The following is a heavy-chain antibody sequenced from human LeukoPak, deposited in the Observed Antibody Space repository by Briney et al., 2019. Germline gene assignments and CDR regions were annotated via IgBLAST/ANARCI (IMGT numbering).Heavy chain of an antibody. CDR3: ARDYGDYENIFDY. CDR1: GGSINNYY. Sequence: SETLSLTCSVSGGSINNYYWSWIRQPPGKGLEWIGHIFYSGSTNYNPSLKSRVTMSVDTSKNQFSLKLSSVTAADTAVYYCARDYGDYENIFDYWGQGTLVTVSS. V-gene: IGHV4-59*12. D-gene: IGHD4-17*01. CDR2: IFYSGST. J-gene: IGHJ4*02.